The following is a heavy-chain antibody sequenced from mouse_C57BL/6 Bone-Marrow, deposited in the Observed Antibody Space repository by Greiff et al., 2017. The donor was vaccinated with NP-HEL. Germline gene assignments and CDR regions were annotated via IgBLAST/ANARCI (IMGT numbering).Heavy chain of an antibody. V-gene: IGHV1-75*01. Sequence: QVQLKQSGPELVKPGASVKISCKASGYTFTDYYINWVKQRPGQGLEWIGWIFPGSGSTYYNEKFKGKATLTVDKSSSTAYMLLSSLTSEDSAVYFCARGPTYYYGSSYRYFDVWGTGTTVTVSS. D-gene: IGHD1-1*01. CDR3: ARGPTYYYGSSYRYFDV. CDR2: IFPGSGST. CDR1: GYTFTDYY. J-gene: IGHJ1*03.